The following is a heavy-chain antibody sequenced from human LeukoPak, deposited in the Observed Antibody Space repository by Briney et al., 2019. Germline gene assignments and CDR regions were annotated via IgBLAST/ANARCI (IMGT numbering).Heavy chain of an antibody. CDR3: AGLVAATPIHAFDI. Sequence: SETLSLTCAVSGYSISSGYYWGWIRQPPGKGLEWIGSIYHSGSTCYNPSLKSRVTISVDTSKNQFSLKLSSVTAADTAVYYCAGLVAATPIHAFDIWGQGTMVTVSS. V-gene: IGHV4-38-2*01. D-gene: IGHD2-15*01. J-gene: IGHJ3*02. CDR2: IYHSGST. CDR1: GYSISSGYY.